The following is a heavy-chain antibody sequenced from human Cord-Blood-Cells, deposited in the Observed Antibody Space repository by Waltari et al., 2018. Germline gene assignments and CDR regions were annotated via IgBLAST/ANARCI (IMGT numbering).Heavy chain of an antibody. CDR2: TYYRSKRNN. CDR1: GDSVSSNSAA. V-gene: IGHV6-1*01. J-gene: IGHJ2*01. D-gene: IGHD1-1*01. Sequence: QVQLQQSGPGLVKPSQTLSLTCAISGDSVSSNSAAWNWIRQSPSRGLEWLGRTYYRSKRNNDYAVSVKSPITHNPDTSKNQFSLQLNSVTPEDTAVYYCASSKTGGRIDNWYFDLWGRGTLVTVSS. CDR3: ASSKTGGRIDNWYFDL.